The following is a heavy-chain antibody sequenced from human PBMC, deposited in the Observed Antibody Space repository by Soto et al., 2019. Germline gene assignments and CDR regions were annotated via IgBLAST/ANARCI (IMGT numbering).Heavy chain of an antibody. J-gene: IGHJ4*02. V-gene: IGHV3-7*01. CDR2: INQDESQK. CDR1: GFTFSSYW. Sequence: EVQLVESGGGLVQTGGSLRLSCVASGFTFSSYWMNWVRQAPGEGLEWVANINQDESQKYYADSVKGRFSISRDNARNALYLQMNSMRVEDAAVYYWATKVFIGGIGFVDYWGQGILVTVSS. D-gene: IGHD2-15*01. CDR3: ATKVFIGGIGFVDY.